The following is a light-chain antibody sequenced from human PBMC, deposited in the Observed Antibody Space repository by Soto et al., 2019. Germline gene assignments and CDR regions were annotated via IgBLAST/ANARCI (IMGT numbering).Light chain of an antibody. CDR3: YSYTSSNTVL. CDR1: SSDVGGYNY. CDR2: EVS. J-gene: IGLJ7*01. Sequence: QSALTQPASVSESPGQSITISCTGTSSDVGGYNYVSWYQQYPGKAPKLMIYEVSNRPSGVSDRFSGSKSGNTASLTISGLQAEDEGDYYCYSYTSSNTVLFGGGTQLTVL. V-gene: IGLV2-14*01.